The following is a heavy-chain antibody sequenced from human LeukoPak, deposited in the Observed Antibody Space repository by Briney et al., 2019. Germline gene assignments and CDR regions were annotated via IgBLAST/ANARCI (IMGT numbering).Heavy chain of an antibody. V-gene: IGHV3-53*01. J-gene: IGHJ3*02. Sequence: GGSLRLSCAASGFTVSSTYMSWVRQTPGKGLEWVSVIYSDGKVYYIDSVKGRFTISRDNAKKMLYLQMNSLRAEDTAVYYCVRDRPSNYYDSSVDAFDIWGRGTMVTVSS. CDR3: VRDRPSNYYDSSVDAFDI. CDR1: GFTVSSTY. CDR2: IYSDGKV. D-gene: IGHD3-22*01.